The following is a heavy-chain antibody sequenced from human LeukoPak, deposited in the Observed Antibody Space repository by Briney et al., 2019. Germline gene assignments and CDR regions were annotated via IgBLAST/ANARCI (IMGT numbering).Heavy chain of an antibody. CDR2: ISAYNGNT. J-gene: IGHJ4*02. V-gene: IGHV1-18*01. Sequence: ASVKVSCKASGYTFTSYGISWVRQAPGQGLEWMGWISAYNGNTNYAQKLQGRVTMTTDTSTSTAYMELRSLRSDDTAVYYCAREEIWGSYRYTGGFDYWGQGTLVTVSS. CDR1: GYTFTSYG. CDR3: AREEIWGSYRYTGGFDY. D-gene: IGHD3-16*02.